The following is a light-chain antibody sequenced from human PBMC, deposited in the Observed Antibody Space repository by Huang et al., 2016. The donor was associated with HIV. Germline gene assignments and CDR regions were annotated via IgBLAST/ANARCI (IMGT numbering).Light chain of an antibody. CDR3: QQRSNWPPT. CDR2: DAS. V-gene: IGKV3-11*01. CDR1: QRVSSY. Sequence: EIVLTQSPATLSLSPGERATLSCRASQRVSSYLAWYQQKPGQAPRLLIYDASNSATGIPARFSGSVSGTDFTRTISSLQPEEFAVYYCQQRSNWPPTFGQGTRLAIK. J-gene: IGKJ5*01.